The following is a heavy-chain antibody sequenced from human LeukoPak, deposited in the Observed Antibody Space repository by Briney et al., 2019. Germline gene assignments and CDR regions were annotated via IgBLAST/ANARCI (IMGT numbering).Heavy chain of an antibody. CDR1: GGSISSYY. J-gene: IGHJ4*02. CDR2: IYYSGST. D-gene: IGHD6-19*01. V-gene: IGHV4-59*01. CDR3: ARVARVRQWLVCGFDY. Sequence: SETLSLTCTVSGGSISSYYWSWIRQPPGKGLEWIGYIYYSGSTNYNPSLKSRVTISVDTSKNQFSLKLSSVTAADTAVYYCARVARVRQWLVCGFDYWGQGTLVTVSS.